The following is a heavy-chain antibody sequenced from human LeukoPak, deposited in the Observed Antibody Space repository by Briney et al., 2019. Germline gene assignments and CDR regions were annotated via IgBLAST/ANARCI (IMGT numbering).Heavy chain of an antibody. Sequence: PGGSLRLSCIASGFTFGGYTMSWVRQAPGKGLEWLAIISYDGSIKYYADSVTGRFNISRDNSMNTLYLQMSSLTTDDTAVYYCAKDRRSWWELHYWGQGTLVTVSS. CDR1: GFTFGGYT. V-gene: IGHV3-30*04. CDR3: AKDRRSWWELHY. D-gene: IGHD1-26*01. J-gene: IGHJ4*02. CDR2: ISYDGSIK.